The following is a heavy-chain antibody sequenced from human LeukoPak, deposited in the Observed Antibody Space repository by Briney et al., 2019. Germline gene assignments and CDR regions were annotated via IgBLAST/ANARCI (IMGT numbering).Heavy chain of an antibody. CDR3: ARGLTQISSGWDDY. V-gene: IGHV1-8*01. Sequence: ASVKVSCKASGYTFTSYDINWVRQATGQGLEWMRWMNPNSGNTGYAQKFQGRVTMTRNTSISTAYMELSSLRSEDTAVYYCARGLTQISSGWDDYWGQGTLVTVSS. CDR1: GYTFTSYD. CDR2: MNPNSGNT. J-gene: IGHJ4*02. D-gene: IGHD6-19*01.